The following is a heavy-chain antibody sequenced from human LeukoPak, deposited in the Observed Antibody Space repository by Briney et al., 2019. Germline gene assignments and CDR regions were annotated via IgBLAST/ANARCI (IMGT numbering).Heavy chain of an antibody. D-gene: IGHD3-9*01. V-gene: IGHV1-18*04. J-gene: IGHJ3*02. Sequence: ASVKVSCKASGYTFTGYYIHWVRQAPGQGLEWMGWISAYNGNTNYAQKLQGRVTMTTDTSTSTAYMELRSLRSDDTAVYYCARDRGYYDTDAFDIWGQGTMVTVSS. CDR2: ISAYNGNT. CDR3: ARDRGYYDTDAFDI. CDR1: GYTFTGYY.